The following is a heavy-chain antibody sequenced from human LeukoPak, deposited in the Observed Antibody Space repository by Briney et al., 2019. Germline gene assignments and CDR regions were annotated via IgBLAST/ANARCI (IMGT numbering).Heavy chain of an antibody. CDR1: GFTFSSYD. V-gene: IGHV3-23*01. Sequence: PGGSLRLSCAASGFTFSSYDMSWVRQAPGRGLEWVSAIGGGGTPYYADSVKGRFTISRDNPKNTLYLQMNSLRAEDTAVYYCAKDDHGGSGWRGYFDQWGQGTLVTVSS. CDR2: IGGGGTP. D-gene: IGHD6-19*01. CDR3: AKDDHGGSGWRGYFDQ. J-gene: IGHJ4*02.